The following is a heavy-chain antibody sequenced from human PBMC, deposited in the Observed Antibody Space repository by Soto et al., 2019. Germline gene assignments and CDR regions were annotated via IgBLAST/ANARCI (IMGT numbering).Heavy chain of an antibody. D-gene: IGHD2-2*02. J-gene: IGHJ4*02. CDR3: ARDETLVPAAIYFDY. Sequence: AETLSLTCTVSGGSISSYYWSWVRQPAGKGLEWIGRIYTSGSTNYNPSLKSRVTMSVDTSKNQFSLKLSSVTAADTAVYYCARDETLVPAAIYFDYWGQGTLVTVSS. CDR1: GGSISSYY. CDR2: IYTSGST. V-gene: IGHV4-4*07.